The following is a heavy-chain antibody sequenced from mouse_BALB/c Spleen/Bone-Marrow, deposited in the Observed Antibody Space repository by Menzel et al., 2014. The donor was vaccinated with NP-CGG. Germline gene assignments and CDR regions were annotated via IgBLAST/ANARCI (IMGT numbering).Heavy chain of an antibody. CDR3: ALYGSXSEVAY. CDR1: GFTFTNYW. CDR2: IDPSDSYI. V-gene: IGHV1-69*02. Sequence: QVQLKQSGAELVKPGASVKLSCKASGFTFTNYWMHWVKQRPGQGLEWIGEIDPSDSYIQYNQKFKGKATLTVDKSSSTAYMHLSSLTSXXSAXXFXALYGSXSEVAYWGQGTLVTVSA. D-gene: IGHD1-1*01. J-gene: IGHJ3*01.